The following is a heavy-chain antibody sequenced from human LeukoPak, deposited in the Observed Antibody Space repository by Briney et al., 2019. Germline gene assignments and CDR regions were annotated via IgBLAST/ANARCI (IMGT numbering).Heavy chain of an antibody. CDR3: ARIGCSSTSCPWWFDP. J-gene: IGHJ5*02. V-gene: IGHV5-51*01. Sequence: GASLQISCKGSGSSFTSYCIGWVRQMPGKGLEWMGIIYPGDSDTRYSPSFQGQVTISADKSISTAYLQWSSLKASDTAMYYCARIGCSSTSCPWWFDPWGQGTLVTVSS. CDR2: IYPGDSDT. CDR1: GSSFTSYC. D-gene: IGHD2-2*01.